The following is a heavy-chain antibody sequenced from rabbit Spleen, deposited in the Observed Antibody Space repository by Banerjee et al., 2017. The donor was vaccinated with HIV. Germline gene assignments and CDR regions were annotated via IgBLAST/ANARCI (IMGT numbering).Heavy chain of an antibody. Sequence: QEQLVESGGGLVQPGGSLTLSCKASGFDFSRYGVSWVRQAPGKGLEWIACIDAGTRGVIHYADWAKGRFTVSKTSSTTVTLQMTSLTAADTATYFCARDAAGREDFNLWGPGTLVTVS. CDR3: ARDAAGREDFNL. V-gene: IGHV1S45*01. CDR2: IDAGTRGVI. D-gene: IGHD4-2*01. CDR1: GFDFSRYG. J-gene: IGHJ4*01.